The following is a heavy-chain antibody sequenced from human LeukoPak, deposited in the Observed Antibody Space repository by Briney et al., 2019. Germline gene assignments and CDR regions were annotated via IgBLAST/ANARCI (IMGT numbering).Heavy chain of an antibody. CDR2: ISGSGGST. J-gene: IGHJ4*02. CDR3: AKVKPRDYYDSSGYYPN. D-gene: IGHD3-22*01. V-gene: IGHV3-23*01. Sequence: GGSLRLSCAASGFTFSSYAMSWVRQAPGKGLEWVSAISGSGGSTYYADSVKGRFTISRDNSKNTLYLQMNSLRAEDTAVYYCAKVKPRDYYDSSGYYPNWGQGTLVTVSS. CDR1: GFTFSSYA.